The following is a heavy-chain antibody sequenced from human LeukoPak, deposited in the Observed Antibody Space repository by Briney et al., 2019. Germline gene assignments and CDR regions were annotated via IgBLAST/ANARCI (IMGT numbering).Heavy chain of an antibody. CDR3: ARHTVWVGYD. V-gene: IGHV4-39*01. D-gene: IGHD5-12*01. CDR2: IYYSGST. Sequence: SETLSLTCTVSGDSISSSSAYWGWIRQPPGKGLEWIGSIYYSGSTYYNPSLKSRVTISVAPSKSQFSLKLNSVTAADTAVYYCARHTVWVGYDWGQGTLVTVSS. CDR1: GDSISSSSAY. J-gene: IGHJ4*02.